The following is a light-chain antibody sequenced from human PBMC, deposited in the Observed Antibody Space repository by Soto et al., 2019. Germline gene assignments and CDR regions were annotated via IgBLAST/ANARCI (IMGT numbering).Light chain of an antibody. Sequence: QSVLKQPPSVSGAPGQRVTISCTGSSSNIGAGYDVHWYQELPGTAPKLLIYGNSNRPSGVPDRFSGSKSGTSASLAITGLQAEDEADYYCQSYDSSLNGVVFGGGTKLTVL. V-gene: IGLV1-40*01. CDR3: QSYDSSLNGVV. CDR1: SSNIGAGYD. CDR2: GNS. J-gene: IGLJ2*01.